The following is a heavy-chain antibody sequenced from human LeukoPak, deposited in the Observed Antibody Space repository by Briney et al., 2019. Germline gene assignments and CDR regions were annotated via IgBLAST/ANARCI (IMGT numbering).Heavy chain of an antibody. Sequence: GGSLKLSCAASGFTFSGSAMHWVRQAPGKGLEWVAVVSYDGSNKYYADSVRGRFTISRDNSKNTLYLQMNSLRGEDTAVYYCAKDYGSGSYSTNWFDPWGQGTLVTVSS. CDR1: GFTFSGSA. CDR2: VSYDGSNK. J-gene: IGHJ5*02. CDR3: AKDYGSGSYSTNWFDP. D-gene: IGHD3-10*01. V-gene: IGHV3-30*04.